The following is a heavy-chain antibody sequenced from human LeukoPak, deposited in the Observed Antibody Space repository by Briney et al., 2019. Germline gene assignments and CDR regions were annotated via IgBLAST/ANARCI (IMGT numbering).Heavy chain of an antibody. Sequence: SVKVSCKASGGTFSSYAISWVRQAPGQGLEWMGRIIPILGIANYAQKFQGRVTITADKSTSTAYMELSSLRSEDTAVYYCARAHPYCSSTSCYYLSDPWGQGTLVTVSS. CDR3: ARAHPYCSSTSCYYLSDP. D-gene: IGHD2-2*01. CDR2: IIPILGIA. CDR1: GGTFSSYA. J-gene: IGHJ5*02. V-gene: IGHV1-69*04.